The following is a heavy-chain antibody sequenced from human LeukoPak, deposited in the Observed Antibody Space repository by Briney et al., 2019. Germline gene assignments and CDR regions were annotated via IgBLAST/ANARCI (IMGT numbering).Heavy chain of an antibody. V-gene: IGHV4-39*01. J-gene: IGHJ5*02. CDR3: ARGRPDGSGSYYKFDP. Sequence: SETLSLTCTVSGGSISSSSYYWGWIRQPPGKGLEWIGSIYYSGSTYYNPSLKSRVTISVDTPKKQFSLKLSSVTAADTAVYYCARGRPDGSGSYYKFDPWGQGTLVTVSS. D-gene: IGHD3-10*01. CDR2: IYYSGST. CDR1: GGSISSSSYY.